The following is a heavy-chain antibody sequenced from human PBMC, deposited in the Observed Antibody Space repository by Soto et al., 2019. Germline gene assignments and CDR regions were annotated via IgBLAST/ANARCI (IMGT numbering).Heavy chain of an antibody. Sequence: EVQLLESGGGLVQPGGSLRLSCAASGFTFSRFAMSWVRQAPGKGLEWVSTINKSGGSTYYAESVKGRFTISRDNSKNMLFLQINGLRAEDTAVYYCAKDPPTTGTTFDYWGRGTLVTVSS. J-gene: IGHJ4*02. CDR1: GFTFSRFA. CDR2: INKSGGST. CDR3: AKDPPTTGTTFDY. V-gene: IGHV3-23*01. D-gene: IGHD1-1*01.